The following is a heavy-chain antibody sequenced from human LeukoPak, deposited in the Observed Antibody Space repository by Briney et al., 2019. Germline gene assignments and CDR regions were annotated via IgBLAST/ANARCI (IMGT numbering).Heavy chain of an antibody. J-gene: IGHJ4*02. CDR3: ARGGSGFDY. D-gene: IGHD6-19*01. Sequence: ASVKVSCKASGYTFKNSAVNWVRQAPGQGLEWMGWINTNTGNPTSAQGFTGRFVFSLDTSVSTAYLQISSLKAEDTAIYYCARGGSGFDYWGQGTLVTVSS. V-gene: IGHV7-4-1*02. CDR2: INTNTGNP. CDR1: GYTFKNSA.